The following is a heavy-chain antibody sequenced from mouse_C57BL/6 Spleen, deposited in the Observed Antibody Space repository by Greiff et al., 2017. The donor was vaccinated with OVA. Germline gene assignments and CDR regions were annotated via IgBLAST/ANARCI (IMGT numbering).Heavy chain of an antibody. D-gene: IGHD4-1*01. CDR1: GYTFTSYW. CDR3: ASPLTGTPYYAMDY. V-gene: IGHV1-74*01. J-gene: IGHJ4*01. Sequence: QVQLKQPGAELVKPGASVKVSCKASGYTFTSYWMHWVKQRPGQGLEWIGRIHPSDSDTNYNQKFKGKATLTVDKSSSTAYMQLSSLTSEDSAVYYCASPLTGTPYYAMDYCGQGTSVTVSS. CDR2: IHPSDSDT.